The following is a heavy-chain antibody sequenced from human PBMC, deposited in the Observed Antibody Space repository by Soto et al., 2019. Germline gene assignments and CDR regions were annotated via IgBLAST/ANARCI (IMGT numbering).Heavy chain of an antibody. J-gene: IGHJ2*01. CDR3: ARMAGPWYFDL. CDR2: INHSGSS. V-gene: IGHV4-34*01. Sequence: PSETLSLTCAVHGGSFSGFYWTWIRQPPGKGLEWIGEINHSGSSNYNPPLKSRVTMSLDTSRNQFSLSLNSVTAADTAAYYCARMAGPWYFDLWGRGTLVTVSS. CDR1: GGSFSGFY.